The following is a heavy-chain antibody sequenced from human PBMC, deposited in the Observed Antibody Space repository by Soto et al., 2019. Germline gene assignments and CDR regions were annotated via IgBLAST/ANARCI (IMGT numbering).Heavy chain of an antibody. CDR1: GFTFSSHT. V-gene: IGHV3-48*02. CDR3: ARRITMVRGPYYYYAMDV. CDR2: ITSTSSTK. D-gene: IGHD3-10*01. J-gene: IGHJ6*02. Sequence: AGGSLRLSCAASGFTFSSHTMNWVRQAPGKGLEWISYITSTSSTKNYADSVKGRFTISRDNANNSLYLQMNSLRDEDTAVYYCARRITMVRGPYYYYAMDVWGQGTTVTVYS.